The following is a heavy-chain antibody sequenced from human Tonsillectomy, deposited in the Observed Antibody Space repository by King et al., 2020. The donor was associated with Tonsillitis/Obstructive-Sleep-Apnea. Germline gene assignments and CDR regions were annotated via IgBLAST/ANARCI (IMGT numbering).Heavy chain of an antibody. V-gene: IGHV4-59*01. J-gene: IGHJ1*01. CDR2: IYYSGST. D-gene: IGHD6-13*01. CDR3: ARIGLTIQSSSWYFYFQH. CDR1: GGSISSYY. Sequence: QLQESGPGLVKPSETLSLTCTVSGGSISSYYWSWIRQPPGKGLEWIGYIYYSGSTNYNPSLKSRVTISVDTSKNQFSLKLSSVTAADTAVYYCARIGLTIQSSSWYFYFQHWGQGTLVTVSS.